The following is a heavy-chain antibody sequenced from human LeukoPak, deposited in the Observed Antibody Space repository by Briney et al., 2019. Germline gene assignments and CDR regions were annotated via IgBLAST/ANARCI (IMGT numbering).Heavy chain of an antibody. CDR3: ARDSDLLPRISDY. D-gene: IGHD3-10*01. Sequence: GGSLRLSCAASGFTFSSYAMSWVRQAPGKGLEWVSAISGSGSSTYYADSVKGRFTISRDNSKKTLYLQMNSLRAEDTAVYYCARDSDLLPRISDYWGQGTLVTVSS. CDR1: GFTFSSYA. CDR2: ISGSGSST. J-gene: IGHJ4*02. V-gene: IGHV3-23*01.